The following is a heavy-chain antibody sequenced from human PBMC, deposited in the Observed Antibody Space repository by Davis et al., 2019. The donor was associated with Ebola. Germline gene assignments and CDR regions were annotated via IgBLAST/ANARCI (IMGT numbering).Heavy chain of an antibody. V-gene: IGHV1-46*01. J-gene: IGHJ5*02. CDR1: GYTFTSYY. D-gene: IGHD6-19*01. CDR3: ARGIAVLTNWFDP. CDR2: INPSGGST. Sequence: AASVKVSCKASGYTFTSYYMHWVRQAPGQGLEWMGIINPSGGSTSYAQKFQGRVTITRDTSASTAYMELSSLRSEDTAVYYCARGIAVLTNWFDPWGQGTLVTVSS.